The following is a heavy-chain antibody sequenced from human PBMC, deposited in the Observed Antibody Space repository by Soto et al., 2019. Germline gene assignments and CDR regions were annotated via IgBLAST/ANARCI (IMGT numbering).Heavy chain of an antibody. CDR3: ARDVWYQHTVDY. Sequence: GASVKVSCKASGYTFTSYAMHWVRQAPGQRLEWMGWINAGNGNTKYSQKFQGRVTITRDTSASTAYMELSSLRSEDTAVYYCARDVWYQHTVDYWGQGTLVTVSS. CDR1: GYTFTSYA. CDR2: INAGNGNT. D-gene: IGHD2-2*01. J-gene: IGHJ4*02. V-gene: IGHV1-3*01.